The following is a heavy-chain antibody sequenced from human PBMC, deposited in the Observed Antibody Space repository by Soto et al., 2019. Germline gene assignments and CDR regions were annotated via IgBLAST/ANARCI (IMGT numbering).Heavy chain of an antibody. CDR1: GCPVSMYY. CDR3: ARDSYAFDF. V-gene: IGHV3-66*01. J-gene: IGHJ3*01. Sequence: PGGSLRLSCAASGCPVSMYYMSWVRPPPGKGLEWVSVIYSGGSTYYADSVSGRFTISRDNSKNTLYLQMNSLRAEDTAVYYCARDSYAFDFWGQGTMVTVSS. CDR2: IYSGGST.